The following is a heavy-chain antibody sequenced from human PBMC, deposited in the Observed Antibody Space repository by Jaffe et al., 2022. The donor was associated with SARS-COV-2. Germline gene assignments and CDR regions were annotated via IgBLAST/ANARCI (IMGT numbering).Heavy chain of an antibody. D-gene: IGHD1-26*01. Sequence: QVQLVESGGGLVTPGGSLRLSCAASGFTFSDYYINWIRQAPGKGLEWVSYIAGSSSYINYADSVEGRFTISRDNAKNSVWLQMDSLRAEDTAVYFCARDLTGSYSFDSWGQGTLVTVSS. V-gene: IGHV3-11*06. CDR3: ARDLTGSYSFDS. CDR2: IAGSSSYI. J-gene: IGHJ1*01. CDR1: GFTFSDYY.